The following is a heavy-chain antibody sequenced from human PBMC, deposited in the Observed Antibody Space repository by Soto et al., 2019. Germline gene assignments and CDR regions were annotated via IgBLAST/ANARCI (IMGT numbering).Heavy chain of an antibody. J-gene: IGHJ5*02. D-gene: IGHD2-21*02. V-gene: IGHV5-51*01. CDR3: ARAAYCGGDCYSSYWFAP. Sequence: LGESLKISCKGSGYSFTSDWIGWVRQMPGKGLEWMGIIYPGDTDTRYSPSFQGQVTISADKSISTAYLQWSSLKASDTAMYYCARAAYCGGDCYSSYWFAPWGQGTLVTVSS. CDR2: IYPGDTDT. CDR1: GYSFTSDW.